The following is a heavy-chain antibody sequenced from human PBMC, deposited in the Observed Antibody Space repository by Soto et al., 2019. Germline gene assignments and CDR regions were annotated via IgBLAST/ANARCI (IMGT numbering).Heavy chain of an antibody. J-gene: IGHJ6*02. D-gene: IGHD6-13*01. CDR3: ARVEQQLVLLAYYGMDV. Sequence: QVQLVQSGAEVKKPGASVKVSCKASGYTFTSYAMHWVRQAPGQRLEWMGWINAGNGNTKYSQKFRGRVTITRETSASTAYMELSSLRSEDTAVYYCARVEQQLVLLAYYGMDVWGQGTTVTVSS. CDR2: INAGNGNT. V-gene: IGHV1-3*01. CDR1: GYTFTSYA.